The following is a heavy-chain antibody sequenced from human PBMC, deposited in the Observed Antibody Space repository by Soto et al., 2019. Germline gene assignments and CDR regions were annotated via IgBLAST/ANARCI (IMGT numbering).Heavy chain of an antibody. CDR1: GGSFSGYY. Sequence: SETLSLTCAVYGGSFSGYYWSWIRQPPGKGLEWIGEINHSGSTNHNPSLKSRVTMSVDTSKNQFSLRLSSVTAADTAIYYCATRITVFGLLIPPFDPWGQGTQVTVS. CDR2: INHSGST. CDR3: ATRITVFGLLIPPFDP. V-gene: IGHV4-34*01. D-gene: IGHD3-3*01. J-gene: IGHJ5*02.